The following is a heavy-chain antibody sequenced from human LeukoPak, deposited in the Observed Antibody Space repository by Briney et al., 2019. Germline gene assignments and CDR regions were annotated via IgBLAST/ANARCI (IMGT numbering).Heavy chain of an antibody. D-gene: IGHD2-21*01. CDR3: ARQDSRPFDY. V-gene: IGHV5-51*01. CDR1: GYSFTTYW. CDR2: IYPGDSDS. J-gene: IGHJ4*02. Sequence: GESLQICCKGSGYSFTTYWIGWVRQMPGKGLEWMGIIYPGDSDSSYSPSSQGQATMSADKCTSTAYLQWSSLKASDTAMYYCARQDSRPFDYWGQGTLVTVSS.